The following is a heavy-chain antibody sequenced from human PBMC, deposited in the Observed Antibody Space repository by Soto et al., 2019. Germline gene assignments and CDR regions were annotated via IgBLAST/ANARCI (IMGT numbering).Heavy chain of an antibody. CDR3: AKDV. CDR2: IIPILGIA. V-gene: IGHV1-69*02. Sequence: QVQLVQSGAEVKKPGSSVKVSCKASGGSFSSYTISWVRQAPGQGLEWMGRIIPILGIANYAQKFQGRVTVTADKSTNTAEIELSSPRSEDTAVYYCAKDVWGQGTTVTVSS. CDR1: GGSFSSYT. J-gene: IGHJ6*02.